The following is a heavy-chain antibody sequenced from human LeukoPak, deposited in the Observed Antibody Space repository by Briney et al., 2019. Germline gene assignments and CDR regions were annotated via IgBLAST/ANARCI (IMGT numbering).Heavy chain of an antibody. J-gene: IGHJ4*02. CDR2: MYYSGTI. CDR3: ARAWATDYLDY. V-gene: IGHV4-59*01. CDR1: GGSISSYY. Sequence: SETLSPTCTVSGGSISSYYWSWIRQPPGKGLEWIGYMYYSGTINYNPSLKSRVTISVDTSKNQFSLKLSSVTAADTAMYYCARAWATDYLDYWGQGTLVTVSS.